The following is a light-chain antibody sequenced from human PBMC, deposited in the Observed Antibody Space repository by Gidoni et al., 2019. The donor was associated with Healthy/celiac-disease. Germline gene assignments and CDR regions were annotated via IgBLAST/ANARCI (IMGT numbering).Light chain of an antibody. V-gene: IGKV1-39*01. CDR3: QQRYSTPRS. CDR2: TAS. Sequence: DSQMTQSPSSLSSSVGDRVTITCRASQSISSYLNWYQQKPGKAPKLLFYTASSLQRGVPSRFSGSGSGTDFTLTISSLQPEDFATYFCQQRYSTPRSFGQGTKLEIK. CDR1: QSISSY. J-gene: IGKJ2*04.